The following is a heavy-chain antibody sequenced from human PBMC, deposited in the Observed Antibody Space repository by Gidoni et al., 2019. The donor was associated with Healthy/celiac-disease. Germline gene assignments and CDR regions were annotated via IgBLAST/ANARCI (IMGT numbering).Heavy chain of an antibody. J-gene: IGHJ6*02. CDR2: ISYDGSNK. Sequence: QVQLVESGGGGVEPGRSLRLSCAAAGFTFSSYAMHWVRQAPGKGLEWVAVISYDGSNKYYADSVKGRFTISRDNSKNTLYLQMNSLRAEDTAVYYCAREYDRYYYGMDVWGQGTTVTVSS. CDR1: GFTFSSYA. D-gene: IGHD3-3*01. CDR3: AREYDRYYYGMDV. V-gene: IGHV3-30-3*01.